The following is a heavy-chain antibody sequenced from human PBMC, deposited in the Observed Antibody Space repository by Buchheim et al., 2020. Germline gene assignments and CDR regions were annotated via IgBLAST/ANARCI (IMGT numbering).Heavy chain of an antibody. CDR3: ARAVTTRGTFDY. CDR2: ISYDGSNK. Sequence: QVQLVESGGGVVQPGRSLRLSCAASGFTFSSYAMHWVRQAPGKGLEWVAVISYDGSNKYYADSVKGRFTISRDNSKNTLYLQMNSLRAEDTAVYYCARAVTTRGTFDYWGQGTL. V-gene: IGHV3-30*04. D-gene: IGHD4-17*01. CDR1: GFTFSSYA. J-gene: IGHJ4*02.